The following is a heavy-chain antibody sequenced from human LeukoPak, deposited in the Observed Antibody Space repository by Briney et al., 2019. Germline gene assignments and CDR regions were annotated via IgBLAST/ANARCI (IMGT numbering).Heavy chain of an antibody. CDR1: GFTFSNHA. Sequence: GGSLRLSCAASGFTFSNHAMSWVRQAPGKGLQWVSVISGSARTTEYADSVKGRFTISRDNSKNTLSLQMNSLRVEDTAIYYCAKNVVVKRYFDYWGQGTLITVSS. V-gene: IGHV3-23*01. J-gene: IGHJ4*02. D-gene: IGHD2-15*01. CDR2: ISGSARTT. CDR3: AKNVVVKRYFDY.